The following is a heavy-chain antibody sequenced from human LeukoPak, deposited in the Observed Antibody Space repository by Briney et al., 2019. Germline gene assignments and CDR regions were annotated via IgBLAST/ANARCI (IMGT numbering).Heavy chain of an antibody. D-gene: IGHD3-10*01. J-gene: IGHJ6*02. CDR3: ARAAEVRGVKYYYYGMDV. V-gene: IGHV1-69*01. CDR1: GGTFSSYA. CDR2: IIPIFGTA. Sequence: SVKVSCKASGGTFSSYAISWVRQAPGQGLEWMGGIIPIFGTANYAQKFQGRVTITADESTSTAYMELSSLRSEDTAAYYCARAAEVRGVKYYYYGMDVWGQGTTVTVSS.